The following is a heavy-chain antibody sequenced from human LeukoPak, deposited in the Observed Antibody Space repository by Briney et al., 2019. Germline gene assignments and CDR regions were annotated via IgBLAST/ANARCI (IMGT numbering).Heavy chain of an antibody. V-gene: IGHV3-66*01. J-gene: IGHJ3*02. CDR1: GFTVSSNY. Sequence: PGGSLRLSCAASGFTVSSNYMSWVRQAPGKGLEWVSVIYSGGSTYYADSVKGRFTISRDNSKNTLYLQMNSLRAEDTAVYYCARDFPGYSSSLSVTPGAFDIWGQGTMVTVSS. CDR2: IYSGGST. CDR3: ARDFPGYSSSLSVTPGAFDI. D-gene: IGHD6-13*01.